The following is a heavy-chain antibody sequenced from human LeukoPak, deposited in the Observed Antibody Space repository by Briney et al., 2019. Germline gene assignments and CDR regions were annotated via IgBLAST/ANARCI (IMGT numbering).Heavy chain of an antibody. D-gene: IGHD6-19*01. Sequence: ASVKVSCKASGGTFSSYAISWVRQAPGQGLEWMGGIIPIFGTANYAQKFQGRVTITADESTSTAYMELSSLRSEDAAVYYCARAPSVAGSPDRPYFDYWGQGTLVTVSS. CDR1: GGTFSSYA. J-gene: IGHJ4*02. V-gene: IGHV1-69*13. CDR2: IIPIFGTA. CDR3: ARAPSVAGSPDRPYFDY.